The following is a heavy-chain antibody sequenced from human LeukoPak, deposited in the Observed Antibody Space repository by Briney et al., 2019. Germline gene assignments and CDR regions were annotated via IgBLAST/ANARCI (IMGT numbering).Heavy chain of an antibody. CDR2: IKHDGSEK. CDR3: ARAFYDTSGYHYVYFDF. J-gene: IGHJ4*02. V-gene: IGHV3-7*01. CDR1: GFTFSSYW. D-gene: IGHD3-22*01. Sequence: GGSLRLSCAASGFTFSSYWMTWVRQAPGKALEWVANIKHDGSEKYYVDSLKGRITISRDNAKNSLDLQMNSLRVEDTAVYYCARAFYDTSGYHYVYFDFWGQGTLVTVSS.